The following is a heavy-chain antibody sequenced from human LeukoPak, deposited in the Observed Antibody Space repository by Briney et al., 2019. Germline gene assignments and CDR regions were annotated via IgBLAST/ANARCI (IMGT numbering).Heavy chain of an antibody. J-gene: IGHJ4*02. Sequence: GGSLRLSCAASGFTFSNYAMTWVRQAPGKGLEWVSSISNTGERTYYADSVKGRFTVSRDNSKNMLYLQMNNLRPEDTATYYCAKRNTMVRGGPCFDYWGQGLMVTVSS. CDR3: AKRNTMVRGGPCFDY. CDR2: ISNTGERT. D-gene: IGHD3-10*01. V-gene: IGHV3-23*01. CDR1: GFTFSNYA.